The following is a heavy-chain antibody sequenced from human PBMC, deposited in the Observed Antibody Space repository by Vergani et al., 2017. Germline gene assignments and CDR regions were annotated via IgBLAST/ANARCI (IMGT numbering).Heavy chain of an antibody. Sequence: EVQLVQSGAEVKKPGESLKISCKGSGYSFTSYWIGWVRQMPGKGLEWMGLIYPGDSDTRDSPSFQGQVTISADKSISIASLQWSSLKASDTAMYYCSSSIVXVPAAVGFGLGFDPWGQGTLVTVSS. CDR2: IYPGDSDT. CDR1: GYSFTSYW. CDR3: SSSIVXVPAAVGFGLGFDP. J-gene: IGHJ5*02. D-gene: IGHD2-2*01. V-gene: IGHV5-51*01.